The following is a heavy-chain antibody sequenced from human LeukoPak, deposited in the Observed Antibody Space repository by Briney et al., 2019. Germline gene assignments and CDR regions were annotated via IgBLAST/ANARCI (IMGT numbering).Heavy chain of an antibody. V-gene: IGHV3-30*04. CDR1: GFTFSDYA. J-gene: IGHJ4*02. D-gene: IGHD5-12*01. Sequence: GRSLRLSCAASGFTFSDYAMHWVRQAPGKGLEWLAVISYDAINKYYADSVKGRFTISRDNSRNTLYLQMNTLRLEDTAVYYCTRTPTPHRGYDYYCDYWGQGILVTVSS. CDR2: ISYDAINK. CDR3: TRTPTPHRGYDYYCDY.